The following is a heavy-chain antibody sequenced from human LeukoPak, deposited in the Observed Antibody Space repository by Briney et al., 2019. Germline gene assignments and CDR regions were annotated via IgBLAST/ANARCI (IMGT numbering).Heavy chain of an antibody. J-gene: IGHJ4*02. Sequence: GGSLRLSCAASGLTFSSYSMNWVRQAPGKGLEWVSSISSSSSYIYYADSVKGRFTISRDNAKNSLYLQMNSLRAEDTAVYYCARDSGGSYLEDWGQGTLVTVSS. CDR3: ARDSGGSYLED. D-gene: IGHD1-26*01. V-gene: IGHV3-21*01. CDR2: ISSSSSYI. CDR1: GLTFSSYS.